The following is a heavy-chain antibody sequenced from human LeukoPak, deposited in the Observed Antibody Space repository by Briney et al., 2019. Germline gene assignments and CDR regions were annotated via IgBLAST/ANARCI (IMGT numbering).Heavy chain of an antibody. V-gene: IGHV4-61*02. CDR3: ARGLALLPP. CDR2: IYTSGST. Sequence: PSETLSLTCTVSGGSISSGSYYWSWIRQPAGKGLEWIGRIYTSGSTNYNPSLKSRVTISVDTSKNQFPLKLSSVTAADTAVYYCARGLALLPPWGQGTLVTVSS. CDR1: GGSISSGSYY. D-gene: IGHD2-15*01. J-gene: IGHJ5*02.